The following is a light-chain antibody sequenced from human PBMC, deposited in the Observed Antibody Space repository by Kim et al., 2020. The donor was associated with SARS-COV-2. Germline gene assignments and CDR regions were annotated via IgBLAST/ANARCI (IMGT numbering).Light chain of an antibody. CDR3: QQRINWPPGYT. V-gene: IGKV3-11*01. Sequence: SPGGRAPPSCSASQTISWQLAWFQHRPGQAPRPIIHDAINRAAGIPPRFSGGGFGTDFTLTISSLKPEDFAVYFCQQRINWPPGYTFGQGTKLEI. CDR2: DAI. J-gene: IGKJ2*01. CDR1: QTISWQ.